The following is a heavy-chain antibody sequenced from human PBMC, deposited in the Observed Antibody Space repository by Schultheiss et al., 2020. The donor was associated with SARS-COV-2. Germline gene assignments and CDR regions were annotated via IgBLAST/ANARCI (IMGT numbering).Heavy chain of an antibody. CDR3: ARDLLLYRDEDY. V-gene: IGHV1-69*13. D-gene: IGHD2-8*01. CDR2: IIPIFGTA. Sequence: SVKVSCKASGGTFSSYAISWVRQAPGQGLEWMGGIIPIFGTANYAQKFQGRVTITADESTSTAYMELSSLRSEDTAVYYCARDLLLYRDEDYWGQGTLVTVSS. CDR1: GGTFSSYA. J-gene: IGHJ4*02.